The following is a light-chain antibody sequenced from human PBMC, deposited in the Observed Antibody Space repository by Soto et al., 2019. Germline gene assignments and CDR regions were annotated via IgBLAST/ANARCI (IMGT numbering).Light chain of an antibody. CDR2: KAS. CDR1: QSISSW. J-gene: IGKJ1*01. CDR3: QQYHTWWT. V-gene: IGKV1-5*03. Sequence: DIQMTQSPSTLSASVGDRVTITCRASQSISSWLAWYQQKPGKAPKILIYKASSLESGVPSRFSGSGSGTGFTLTISSLQPDDFATYYCQQYHTWWTFGQGTKVEI.